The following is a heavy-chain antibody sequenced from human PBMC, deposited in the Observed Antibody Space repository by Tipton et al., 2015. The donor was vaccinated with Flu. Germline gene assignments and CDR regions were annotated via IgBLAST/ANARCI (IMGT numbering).Heavy chain of an antibody. D-gene: IGHD5-24*01. CDR1: GFIFSTYW. CDR3: ARSRRDGYIRGYFDY. Sequence: SLRLSCAASGFIFSTYWMHWVRQVPGKGLVWVSRVNTDGSSTNYAESVKGRFTISRDDAKNTLYLQMNSLRAEDTAVYYCARSRRDGYIRGYFDYWGLGTLVTVSS. CDR2: VNTDGSST. V-gene: IGHV3-74*01. J-gene: IGHJ4*02.